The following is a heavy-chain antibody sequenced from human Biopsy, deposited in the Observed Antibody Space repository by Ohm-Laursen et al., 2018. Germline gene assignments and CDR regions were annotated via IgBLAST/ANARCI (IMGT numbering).Heavy chain of an antibody. CDR1: SYTFTDYN. V-gene: IGHV1-2*02. CDR2: INCKTGAT. J-gene: IGHJ4*02. D-gene: IGHD2-8*01. Sequence: SVKVSCETSSYTFTDYNIHWMRQAPGQGLEWLGYINCKTGATNYAQKFQGTVTMTRDTSISTAYLALGSLRSADTAIYYCARDPLNGHKHFDYWGQGSLVTVSS. CDR3: ARDPLNGHKHFDY.